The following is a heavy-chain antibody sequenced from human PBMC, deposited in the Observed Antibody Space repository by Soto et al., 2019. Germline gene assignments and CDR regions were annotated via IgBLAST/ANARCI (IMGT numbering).Heavy chain of an antibody. V-gene: IGHV3-21*01. CDR2: ISSSSSYI. Sequence: WSLRLSCAASGFTFSSYSMNWVRQAPGKGLEWVSSISSSSSYIYYADSVKGRFTISRDNAKNSLYLQMNSLRAEDTAVYYCARVRCSGGSCYHDAFDIWGQGTMVTVSS. J-gene: IGHJ3*02. CDR1: GFTFSSYS. CDR3: ARVRCSGGSCYHDAFDI. D-gene: IGHD2-15*01.